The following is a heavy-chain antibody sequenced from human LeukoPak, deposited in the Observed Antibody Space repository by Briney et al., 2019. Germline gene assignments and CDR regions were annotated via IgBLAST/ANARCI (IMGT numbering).Heavy chain of an antibody. V-gene: IGHV4-34*01. CDR3: AREGPPPYYYYYMDV. J-gene: IGHJ6*03. Sequence: PSETLSLTCAVYGGSFSGYYWSWIRQPPGKGLEWIGEINHSGSTNYNPSLKSRVTISVDTSKNQFSLKLSSVTAADTAVYYCAREGPPPYYYYYMDVWGKGTTVTVSS. CDR2: INHSGST. CDR1: GGSFSGYY.